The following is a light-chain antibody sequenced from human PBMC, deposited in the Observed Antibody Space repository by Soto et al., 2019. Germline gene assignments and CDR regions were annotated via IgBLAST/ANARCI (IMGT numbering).Light chain of an antibody. J-gene: IGLJ3*02. V-gene: IGLV1-47*01. CDR3: ASWDATLSV. CDR1: SSNIGSNY. CDR2: RSD. Sequence: QSVLTQPPSVSGTPGQRVTISCSGTSSNIGSNYVYWYQQLPGTAPKLLIYRSDQRPSGVPARFSASKSGTSASLAISGLRSEDEADYYCASWDATLSVFGGGTKLTVL.